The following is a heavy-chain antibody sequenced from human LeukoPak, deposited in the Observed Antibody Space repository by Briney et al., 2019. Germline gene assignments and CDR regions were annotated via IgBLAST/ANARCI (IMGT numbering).Heavy chain of an antibody. D-gene: IGHD1-1*01. J-gene: IGHJ1*01. CDR3: ARSERGDYYHH. CDR1: GGSIGTSF. V-gene: IGHV4-59*01. CDR2: IYYSGST. Sequence: SETLSLTCTVSGGSIGTSFWSWIRQPPGKGVEWIGYIYYSGSTNYNPSLKSRVTISVDTSKNQFSLKLSSVTAADTAVYYCARSERGDYYHHWGQGTLVTVSS.